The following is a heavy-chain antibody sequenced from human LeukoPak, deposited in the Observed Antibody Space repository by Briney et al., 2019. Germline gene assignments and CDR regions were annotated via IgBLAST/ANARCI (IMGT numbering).Heavy chain of an antibody. D-gene: IGHD4-17*01. CDR3: ARDTTVHFDY. J-gene: IGHJ4*02. CDR2: IYTSGST. Sequence: PSETLSLTCTVSGGSISSGSYYGSWIRQPAGKGLEWIGRIYTSGSTNYNPSLKSRVTISVDTSKNQFSLKLSSVTAADTAVYYCARDTTVHFDYWGQGTLVTVSS. V-gene: IGHV4-61*02. CDR1: GGSISSGSYY.